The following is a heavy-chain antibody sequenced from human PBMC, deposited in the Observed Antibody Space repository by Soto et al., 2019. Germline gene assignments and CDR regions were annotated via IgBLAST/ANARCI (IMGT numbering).Heavy chain of an antibody. CDR2: IVVGSGNT. CDR1: GVTFTSSA. V-gene: IGHV1-58*01. CDR3: AEGNSGYGSSDY. J-gene: IGHJ4*02. Sequence: SVKVSCKASGVTFTSSAVQWVRQARGQRLEWIGWIVVGSGNTNYAQKFQERVTITRDMSTSTAYMELSSLRSEDTAVYYCAEGNSGYGSSDYWGQGTTVTVSS. D-gene: IGHD5-12*01.